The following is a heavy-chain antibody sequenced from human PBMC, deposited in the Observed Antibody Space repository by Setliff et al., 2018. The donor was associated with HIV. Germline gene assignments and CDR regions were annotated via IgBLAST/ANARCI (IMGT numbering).Heavy chain of an antibody. CDR3: ARGGYYGSGSWGFDY. Sequence: PSETLSLTCTVSGYSISSGYYWGWIRQPPGKGLEWIGSIYHSGITYYNSSLKSRVTISVDTSKNQFSLKLSSVTAADTAVFYCARGGYYGSGSWGFDYWGQGTLVTVSS. J-gene: IGHJ4*02. D-gene: IGHD3-10*01. V-gene: IGHV4-38-2*02. CDR1: GYSISSGYY. CDR2: IYHSGIT.